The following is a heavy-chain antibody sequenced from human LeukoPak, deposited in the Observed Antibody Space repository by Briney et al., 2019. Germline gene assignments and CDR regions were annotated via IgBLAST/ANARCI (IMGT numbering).Heavy chain of an antibody. CDR1: GFTFGDYA. CDR2: IRSKAYGGTT. D-gene: IGHD6-13*01. V-gene: IGHV3-49*04. CDR3: TSSYSSSWENWFDP. Sequence: GGSLRISCTASGFTFGDYAMSWVRQAPGKGLEWVGFIRSKAYGGTTEYAASVKGRFTISRDDSKSIAYLQMNSLKTEDTAVYYCTSSYSSSWENWFDPWGQGTLVTVSS. J-gene: IGHJ5*02.